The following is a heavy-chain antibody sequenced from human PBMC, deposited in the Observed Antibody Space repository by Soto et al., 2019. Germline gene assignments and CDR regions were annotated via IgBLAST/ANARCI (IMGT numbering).Heavy chain of an antibody. CDR1: GFTFSSSG. V-gene: IGHV3-7*03. Sequence: PGGPLRLSCAASGFTFSSSGRSWVRNAPGKGLEWVANIKQDGSEKYYVDSVKGRFTISRDNAKNSLYLQMNSLRAEDTAVYYGARDPGIKIFGVVISDDLDVWGQRSEATVP. J-gene: IGHJ6*02. CDR3: ARDPGIKIFGVVISDDLDV. D-gene: IGHD3-3*01. CDR2: IKQDGSEK.